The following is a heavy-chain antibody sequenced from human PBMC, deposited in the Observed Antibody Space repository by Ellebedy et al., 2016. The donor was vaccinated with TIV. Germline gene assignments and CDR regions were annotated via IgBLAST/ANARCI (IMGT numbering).Heavy chain of an antibody. V-gene: IGHV2-5*02. Sequence: SGPTLVKPPQTLTLTCTLPGLSLSTRGVGVGWIRQPPGGALEWLGVIHWDDDQHYSPPLKSRLSITKDSSETEVVLTMTNMDPVDTGTYYCVHQKSSMVYSWFDTWGQGTLVTVSS. J-gene: IGHJ5*02. CDR2: IHWDDDQ. CDR1: GLSLSTRGVG. CDR3: VHQKSSMVYSWFDT. D-gene: IGHD2-8*01.